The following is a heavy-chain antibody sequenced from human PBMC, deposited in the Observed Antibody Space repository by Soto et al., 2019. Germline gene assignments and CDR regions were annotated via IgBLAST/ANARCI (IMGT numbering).Heavy chain of an antibody. CDR2: ISGSDDST. CDR1: GFTFSSYA. Sequence: EVQLLESGGGLVQPGESLRLSCAASGFTFSSYAMSWVRQAPGKGLEWVSVISGSDDSTYYADSVKGRFTISRDNSKNPLYLQMNSLRAEDTAVYYCAKRSSSSTFHCWGQGTLVTVSS. CDR3: AKRSSSSTFHC. J-gene: IGHJ4*02. V-gene: IGHV3-23*01. D-gene: IGHD6-6*01.